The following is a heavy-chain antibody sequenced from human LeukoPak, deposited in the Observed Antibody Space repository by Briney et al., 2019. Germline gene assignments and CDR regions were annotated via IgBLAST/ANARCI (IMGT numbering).Heavy chain of an antibody. D-gene: IGHD2-2*01. CDR3: ARHPYQLLWLSWFDP. J-gene: IGHJ5*02. V-gene: IGHV4-39*01. CDR2: IYYSGST. CDR1: GGSSSSSRYY. Sequence: PSETLSLTCTVSGGSSSSSRYYWGWIRQPPGKGLEWIGSIYYSGSTYYNPSLKSRVTISVDTSKNQFSLKLSSVTAADMAVYYCARHPYQLLWLSWFDPWGQGTLVTVSS.